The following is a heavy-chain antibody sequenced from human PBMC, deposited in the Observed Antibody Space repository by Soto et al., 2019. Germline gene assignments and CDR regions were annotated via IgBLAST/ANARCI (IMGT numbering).Heavy chain of an antibody. V-gene: IGHV5-10-1*01. Sequence: PGESLKISCKGSGYSFTSYWISWVRQMPGKGLKRKERIDHSDYYNNNSPSFQGHDTISADKYISTDYLQWSSLKSSDTAMYYWARQLGCYGGYFDYWGQGTLGTVSS. J-gene: IGHJ4*02. D-gene: IGHD2-15*01. CDR1: GYSFTSYW. CDR3: ARQLGCYGGYFDY. CDR2: IDHSDYYN.